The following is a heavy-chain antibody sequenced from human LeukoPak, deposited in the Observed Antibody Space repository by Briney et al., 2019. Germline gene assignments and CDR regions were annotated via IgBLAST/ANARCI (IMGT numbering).Heavy chain of an antibody. Sequence: ASVKVSCKVSGYTLTELSMHWVRQAPGKGLEWMGGFDPEDGETIYAQKFQGRVTMTEDTSTDTAYMELSSLRSEDTAVYYCATGLPERSYYYDSSGYTSDYWGQGTLVTVSS. CDR3: ATGLPERSYYYDSSGYTSDY. CDR2: FDPEDGET. J-gene: IGHJ4*02. D-gene: IGHD3-22*01. V-gene: IGHV1-24*01. CDR1: GYTLTELS.